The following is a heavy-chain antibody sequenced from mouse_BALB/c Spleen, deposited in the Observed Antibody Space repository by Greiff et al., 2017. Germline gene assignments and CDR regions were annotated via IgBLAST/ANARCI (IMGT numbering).Heavy chain of an antibody. CDR1: GFTFSSYA. CDR3: ARTASGFAY. J-gene: IGHJ3*01. D-gene: IGHD1-2*01. V-gene: IGHV5-6-5*01. Sequence: DVKLVESGGGLVKPGGSLKLSCAASGFTFSSYAMSWVRQTPEKRLEWVASISSGGSTYYPDSVKGRFTISRDNARNILYLQMSSLRSEDTAMYYCARTASGFAYWGQGTLVTVSA. CDR2: ISSGGST.